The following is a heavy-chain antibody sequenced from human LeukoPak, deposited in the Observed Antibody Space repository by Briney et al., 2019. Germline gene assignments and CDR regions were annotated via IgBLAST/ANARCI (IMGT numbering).Heavy chain of an antibody. D-gene: IGHD2-15*01. J-gene: IGHJ6*03. V-gene: IGHV3-23*01. CDR1: GFTFSSYS. Sequence: GGSLRLSCAASGFTFSSYSMNWVRQAPGKGLEWVSSIPASGGSTYYADSVKGRFTISRDNSKNTLYLQMNSLRAEDTAVYYCARDIVVVVAATPGAYYYMDVWGKGTTVTVSS. CDR3: ARDIVVVVAATPGAYYYMDV. CDR2: IPASGGST.